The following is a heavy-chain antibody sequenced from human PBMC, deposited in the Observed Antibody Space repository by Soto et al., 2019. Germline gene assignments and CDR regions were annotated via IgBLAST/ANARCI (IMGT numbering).Heavy chain of an antibody. CDR3: ARALGYCSSTSCYTGAGYGMDV. Sequence: PGESLKISCKGSGYSFTSYWISWVRQMPGKGLEWMGRIDPSDSYTNYSPSFQGHVTISADKSISTAYLQWSSLKASDTAMYYCARALGYCSSTSCYTGAGYGMDVWGQGTTVTVSS. J-gene: IGHJ6*02. D-gene: IGHD2-2*02. V-gene: IGHV5-10-1*01. CDR1: GYSFTSYW. CDR2: IDPSDSYT.